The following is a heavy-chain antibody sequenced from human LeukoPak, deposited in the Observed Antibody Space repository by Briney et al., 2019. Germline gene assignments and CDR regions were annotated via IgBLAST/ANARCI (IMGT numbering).Heavy chain of an antibody. J-gene: IGHJ4*02. CDR3: ARDRYGLFDH. V-gene: IGHV3-11*01. D-gene: IGHD3-16*02. Sequence: GGSRRLSCAASGFTLSEYYMSWIRQVPGKGPEWVSSINSRSTDIQYIDSVKGRFTISRDNAKNSLYLQMNGLRVDDTAIYYCARDRYGLFDHWGQGSLITVSS. CDR2: INSRSTDI. CDR1: GFTLSEYY.